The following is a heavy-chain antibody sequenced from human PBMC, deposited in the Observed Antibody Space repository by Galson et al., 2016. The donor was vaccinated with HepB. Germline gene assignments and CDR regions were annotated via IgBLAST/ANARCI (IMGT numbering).Heavy chain of an antibody. J-gene: IGHJ3*02. D-gene: IGHD4-11*01. V-gene: IGHV1-2*02. CDR1: GYTFTDHY. CDR2: MNPNRGDT. CDR3: TSAASSKYDAFDI. Sequence: SVKVSCKASGYTFTDHYMHWVRQAPGQGFEWMGWMNPNRGDTNNAQKFQGRVTMTRDTATRTVYMEMSRLRSGDTAVYYCTSAASSKYDAFDIWGRGTMVPVSS.